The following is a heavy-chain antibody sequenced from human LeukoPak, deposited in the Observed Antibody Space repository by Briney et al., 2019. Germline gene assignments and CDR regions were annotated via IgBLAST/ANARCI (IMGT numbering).Heavy chain of an antibody. D-gene: IGHD6-6*01. J-gene: IGHJ4*02. CDR2: ISSSSGYK. CDR1: GFTFSSYS. CDR3: ARTSGESTAALRAPFDY. V-gene: IGHV3-21*01. Sequence: KTGGSLTLSCAVSGFTFSSYSMTWVRQAPGKGLEWVSSISSSSGYKYYADSVKGRFTISRDNAKDSLYLQMDSLRAEDAAVYYCARTSGESTAALRAPFDYWGQGTLATVSS.